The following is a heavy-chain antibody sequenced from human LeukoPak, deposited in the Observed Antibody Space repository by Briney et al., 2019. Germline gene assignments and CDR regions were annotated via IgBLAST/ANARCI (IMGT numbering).Heavy chain of an antibody. CDR2: INHSGST. D-gene: IGHD6-13*01. J-gene: IGHJ4*02. Sequence: SETLSLTCTVSGYSISSGYYWGWIRQPPGKGLEWIGEINHSGSTNYNPSLKSRVTISVDTSKNQFSLKLSSVTAADTAVYYCARRSGSSWYRRYYFDYWGQGTLVTVSS. CDR1: GYSISSGYY. CDR3: ARRSGSSWYRRYYFDY. V-gene: IGHV4-38-2*02.